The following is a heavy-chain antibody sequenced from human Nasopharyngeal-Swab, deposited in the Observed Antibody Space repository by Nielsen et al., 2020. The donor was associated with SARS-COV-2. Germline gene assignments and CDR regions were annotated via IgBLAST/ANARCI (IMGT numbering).Heavy chain of an antibody. D-gene: IGHD2-21*01. CDR1: GFTFSNAW. CDR2: IKSKTDGGTT. Sequence: GESLKISCAASGFTFSNAWMSWVRQAPGKGLEWVGRIKSKTDGGTTDYAAPVKGRFTISRDDSKNTLYLQMNNLKTEDTAVYYCAVPTRFVGFDYWGQGTLVTVSS. J-gene: IGHJ4*02. CDR3: AVPTRFVGFDY. V-gene: IGHV3-15*01.